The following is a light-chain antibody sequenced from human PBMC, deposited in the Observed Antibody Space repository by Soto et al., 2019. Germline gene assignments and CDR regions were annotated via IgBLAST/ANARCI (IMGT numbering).Light chain of an antibody. Sequence: QSALTQPASVSGSPGQSITISCTGTSSDIGTYNYVSWYQQHPGKVPKLMIYEVSNRPSRVSNRFSGSKSGNTASLAISGLQAEDEADYYCSSYTTSSTQVFGGGTKVTVL. CDR3: SSYTTSSTQV. CDR2: EVS. CDR1: SSDIGTYNY. J-gene: IGLJ3*02. V-gene: IGLV2-14*01.